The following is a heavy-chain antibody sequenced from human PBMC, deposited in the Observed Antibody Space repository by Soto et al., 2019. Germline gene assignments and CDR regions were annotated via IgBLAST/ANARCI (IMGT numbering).Heavy chain of an antibody. J-gene: IGHJ5*02. CDR1: GFTFSDYY. D-gene: IGHD2-15*01. CDR2: ISSRNNYT. V-gene: IGHV3-11*06. Sequence: QVQLVESGGGLVKPGGSLRLSCAASGFTFSDYYMSWIRQAPGKGLEWVSYISSRNNYTNFADSVKGRFTISRDNAKNSLYLHMNSLRVEDTAVYYCARSVVASSRFDPWGQGTLVTVSS. CDR3: ARSVVASSRFDP.